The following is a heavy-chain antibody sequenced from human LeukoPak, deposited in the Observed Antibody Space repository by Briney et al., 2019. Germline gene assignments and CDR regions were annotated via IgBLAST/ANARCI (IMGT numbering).Heavy chain of an antibody. CDR2: IYYSGST. D-gene: IGHD2-2*01. Sequence: SETLSLTCTVSGGSISSYYWSWIRQPPGKGLEWIGYIYYSGSTNYNPSLKSRVTISVDTSKNQFSLKLSSVTAADTAVYYCARGYCSSTSCYLSTPAPFDIWGQGTMVTVSS. V-gene: IGHV4-59*01. CDR3: ARGYCSSTSCYLSTPAPFDI. CDR1: GGSISSYY. J-gene: IGHJ3*02.